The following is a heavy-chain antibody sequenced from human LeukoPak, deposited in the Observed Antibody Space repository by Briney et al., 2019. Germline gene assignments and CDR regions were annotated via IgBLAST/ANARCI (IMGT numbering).Heavy chain of an antibody. D-gene: IGHD5-12*01. Sequence: GGSLRLSCAASRFTFSTFPMNWVRQAPGKGLEWILYISSSSDTKYHSPSVKGRFTISRDNAKNSLYLQMNSLRAEDTALYYCATNGGGDSGYGNFDYWGQGTLVTVSS. CDR2: ISSSSDTK. CDR1: RFTFSTFP. CDR3: ATNGGGDSGYGNFDY. V-gene: IGHV3-48*04. J-gene: IGHJ4*02.